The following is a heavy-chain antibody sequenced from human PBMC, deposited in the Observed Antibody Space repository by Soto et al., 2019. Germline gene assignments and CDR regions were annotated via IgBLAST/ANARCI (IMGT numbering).Heavy chain of an antibody. D-gene: IGHD3-22*01. V-gene: IGHV4-34*01. J-gene: IGHJ4*02. CDR1: GGSFSGYY. CDR3: ARGSTYYDSSGPPKFDY. CDR2: INHSGST. Sequence: QVQLQQWGAGLLKPSETLSLTCAVYGGSFSGYYWSWIRQPPEKGLEWIGEINHSGSTNYNPSLNRRVTKAVDTSNNQFSLKVSSVTAADTAVYYCARGSTYYDSSGPPKFDYWGQGTLVTVSS.